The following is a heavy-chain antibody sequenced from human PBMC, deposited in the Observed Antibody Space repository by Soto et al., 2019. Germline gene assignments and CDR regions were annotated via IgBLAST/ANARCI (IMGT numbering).Heavy chain of an antibody. J-gene: IGHJ6*02. V-gene: IGHV1-46*01. D-gene: IGHD4-4*01. CDR1: GYTFTSYY. CDR2: INPSGGST. Sequence: ASVKVSCKASGYTFTSYYMHWVRQAPGQGLEWKGIINPSGGSTSYAQKFQGRVTMTRDTSTSTVYMELSSLRSEDTAVYYCASDQMTTVTTWSMDVWGQGTTVTVSS. CDR3: ASDQMTTVTTWSMDV.